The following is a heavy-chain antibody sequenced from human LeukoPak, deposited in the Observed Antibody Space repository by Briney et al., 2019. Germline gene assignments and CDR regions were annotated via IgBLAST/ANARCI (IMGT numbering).Heavy chain of an antibody. D-gene: IGHD4-17*01. V-gene: IGHV1-2*02. CDR1: GYTFTGYY. CDR3: ARDPRGKGDYGDYGENDAFDI. J-gene: IGHJ3*02. Sequence: ASVKVSCKASGYTFTGYYMHWVRQAPGQGLEWMGWINPNSGGTNYAQKFQGRVTMTRDTSISTAYMGLSRLRSDDTAVYYCARDPRGKGDYGDYGENDAFDIWGQGTMVTVSS. CDR2: INPNSGGT.